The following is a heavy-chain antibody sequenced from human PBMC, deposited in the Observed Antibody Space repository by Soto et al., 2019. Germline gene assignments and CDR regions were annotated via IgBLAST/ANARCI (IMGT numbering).Heavy chain of an antibody. J-gene: IGHJ3*02. CDR1: GGSFSTYY. D-gene: IGHD1-26*01. CDR3: ARGGSNDCQVAFDI. V-gene: IGHV4-34*01. CDR2: INHSRST. Sequence: SETLSLTCVVSGGSFSTYYYNWIRQSPGKGLEWIGEINHSRSTNYSPSLKSRVTMSLDTSKNQFALKLTSVTAADTAVYYCARGGSNDCQVAFDIWGQGTMVTVSS.